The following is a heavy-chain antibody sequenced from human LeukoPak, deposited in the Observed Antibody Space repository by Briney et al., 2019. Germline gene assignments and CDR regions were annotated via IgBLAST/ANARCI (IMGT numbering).Heavy chain of an antibody. CDR1: GFTFSSYE. V-gene: IGHV3-48*03. CDR2: ISSSGSTI. CDR3: ARAGYSSSD. J-gene: IGHJ4*02. Sequence: GGSLRLSCAASGFTFSSYEMNWVRQAPGKGLEWVSYISSSGSTIHYADSVKGRFTISRDNAKNSLYLQMNSLRAEDTAVYYCARAGYSSSDWGQGTLVTVSS. D-gene: IGHD6-6*01.